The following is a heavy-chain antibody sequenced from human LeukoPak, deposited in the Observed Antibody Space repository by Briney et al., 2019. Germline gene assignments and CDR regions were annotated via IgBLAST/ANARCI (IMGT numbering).Heavy chain of an antibody. CDR3: ARDIRYGDYAGWFDP. D-gene: IGHD4-23*01. Sequence: GGSLRLSCAASGFTFSSYSMNWVRQAPGKGLEWVSCIGSGSSIIYYADSVKGRFTISRDNAKNSLYLQMNSLRAEDTAVYYCARDIRYGDYAGWFDPWGQGTLVTVSS. V-gene: IGHV3-48*04. CDR2: IGSGSSII. J-gene: IGHJ5*02. CDR1: GFTFSSYS.